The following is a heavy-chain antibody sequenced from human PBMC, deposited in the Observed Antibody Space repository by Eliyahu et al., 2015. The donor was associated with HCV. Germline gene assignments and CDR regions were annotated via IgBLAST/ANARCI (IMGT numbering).Heavy chain of an antibody. CDR3: ARGTRGAAPYDY. V-gene: IGHV3-7*01. CDR2: IKEDGSEK. D-gene: IGHD6-13*01. CDR1: GFTFSSHW. J-gene: IGHJ4*02. Sequence: EVQLVESGGGLVQPGGSLRLSCAASGFTFSSHWMSWVRQAPGKGPEGVANIKEDGSEKYYVDSVKGRFTISRDNAKSSLDLQMNSLRVGDTAVYYCARGTRGAAPYDYWGQGTLVTVSS.